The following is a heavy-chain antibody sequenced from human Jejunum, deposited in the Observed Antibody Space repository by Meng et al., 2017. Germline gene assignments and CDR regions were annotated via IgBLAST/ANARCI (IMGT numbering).Heavy chain of an antibody. J-gene: IGHJ4*02. CDR1: GDSSSRSDYY. CDR3: ARGHHYYSWSGLDF. Sequence: QVQLQESGPGLVKPSQTLSLTCSVSGDSSSRSDYYWSWIRQPPGKGLEWIGYTSYSGSTYFNPSLKSRVTISVDGSKNQFSLKLTSVTAADTAVYHCARGHHYYSWSGLDFWGQGALVTVSS. V-gene: IGHV4-30-4*01. D-gene: IGHD3-3*01. CDR2: TSYSGST.